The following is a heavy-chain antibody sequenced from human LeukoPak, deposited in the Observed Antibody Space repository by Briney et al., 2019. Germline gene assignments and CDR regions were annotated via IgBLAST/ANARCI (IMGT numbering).Heavy chain of an antibody. J-gene: IGHJ4*02. CDR1: GGTFSSYA. D-gene: IGHD5-12*01. CDR3: ARLGGYSGYDSFN. CDR2: IIPILGIA. V-gene: IGHV1-69*04. Sequence: SVKVSCKASGGTFSSYAVSWVRQAPGQGLEWMGRIIPILGIANYAQKFQGRVTITADKSTSTAYMELSSLRSEDTAVYYCARLGGYSGYDSFNWGQGTLVTVSS.